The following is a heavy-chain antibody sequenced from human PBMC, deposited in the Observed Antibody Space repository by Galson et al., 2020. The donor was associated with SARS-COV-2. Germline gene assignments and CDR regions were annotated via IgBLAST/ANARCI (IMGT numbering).Heavy chain of an antibody. J-gene: IGHJ6*02. CDR2: INPNSGGT. V-gene: IGHV1-2*02. CDR1: GYTFTGYY. D-gene: IGHD2-15*01. CDR3: ARDAKGDMTYYGMDV. Sequence: ASVKVSCKASGYTFTGYYMHWVRQAPGQGLERMGWINPNSGGTNYAQKFQGRVTMTRDTSISTAYMELSRLRSDDTAVYYCARDAKGDMTYYGMDVWGQGTTVTVSS.